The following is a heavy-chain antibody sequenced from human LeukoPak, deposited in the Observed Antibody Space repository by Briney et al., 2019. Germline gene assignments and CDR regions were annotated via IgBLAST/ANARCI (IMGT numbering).Heavy chain of an antibody. CDR3: ARAPDYSSGWDDAFDI. CDR2: IIPIFGTA. V-gene: IGHV1-69*06. J-gene: IGHJ3*02. Sequence: SVKVSCKASGGTFSSYAISWVRQAPGQGLEWMGGIIPIFGTANYAQKFQGRVTITADKSTSTAYMELSSLRSEDTAVYYCARAPDYSSGWDDAFDIWGQRTMVTVSS. CDR1: GGTFSSYA. D-gene: IGHD6-19*01.